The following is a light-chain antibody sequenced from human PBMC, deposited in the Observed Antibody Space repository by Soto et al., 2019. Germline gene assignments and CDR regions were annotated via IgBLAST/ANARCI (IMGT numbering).Light chain of an antibody. J-gene: IGLJ2*01. V-gene: IGLV2-14*01. CDR2: EVS. CDR1: SSDIGGYDY. Sequence: QSALTQPASVSGSPGQSITISCTGTSSDIGGYDYVSWYQQRPGKATKLLIYEVSNQPSDISNRFSGAKSGNTASLTISGLEAEDEVAYFYASYTFCRTVVFGRGTKLTVL. CDR3: ASYTFCRTVV.